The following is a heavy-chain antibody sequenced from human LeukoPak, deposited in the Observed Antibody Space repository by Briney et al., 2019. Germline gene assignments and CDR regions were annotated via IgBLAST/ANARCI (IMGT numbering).Heavy chain of an antibody. CDR2: IYYSGST. V-gene: IGHV4-59*08. CDR3: ARGRRDGYNLEYFDK. D-gene: IGHD5-24*01. Sequence: SETLSLTCAVSGDSISNYYWSWIRQPPGKGLEWIGYIYYSGSTNYNPSLKSRVTIYVDTSKNQFSLKLSSVTAADTAVYYCARGRRDGYNLEYFDKWGQGTLVTVSS. J-gene: IGHJ4*02. CDR1: GDSISNYY.